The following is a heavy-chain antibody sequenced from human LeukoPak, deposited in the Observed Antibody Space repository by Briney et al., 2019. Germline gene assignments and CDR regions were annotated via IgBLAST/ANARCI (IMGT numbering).Heavy chain of an antibody. CDR1: GFTFSSYG. V-gene: IGHV3-30*02. J-gene: IGHJ6*03. Sequence: GGSLRLSCAASGFTFSSYGMHWVRQAPGKGLGWVAFIRYDGSNKYYADSVKGRFTISRDNSKNTLYLQMNSLRAEDTAVYYCAKDGQTEWELLYYYYYYYMDVWGKGTTVTVSS. CDR2: IRYDGSNK. CDR3: AKDGQTEWELLYYYYYYYMDV. D-gene: IGHD1-26*01.